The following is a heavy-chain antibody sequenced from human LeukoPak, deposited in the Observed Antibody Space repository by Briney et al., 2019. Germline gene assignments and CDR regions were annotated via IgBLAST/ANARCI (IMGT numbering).Heavy chain of an antibody. V-gene: IGHV3-7*05. CDR1: GFTFSRYW. CDR2: IKPDGSEK. CDR3: ARDNSGSDPEHWAR. J-gene: IGHJ4*02. Sequence: GGSLRLSCAASGFTFSRYWMSWVRRAPGKGLEWVANIKPDGSEKYYVDSVKGRFTISRDNAKNSLYLQMNSLRAEDAAVYYCARDNSGSDPEHWARWGQGTLVIVSS. D-gene: IGHD5-12*01.